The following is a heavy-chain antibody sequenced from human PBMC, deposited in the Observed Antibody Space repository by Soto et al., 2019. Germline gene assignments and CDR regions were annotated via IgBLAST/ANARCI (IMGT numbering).Heavy chain of an antibody. J-gene: IGHJ2*01. CDR2: IYHSGST. CDR1: GGSISSGGYT. V-gene: IGHV4-30-2*01. D-gene: IGHD3-22*01. Sequence: QLQLQESGSGLVKPSQTLSLTCAVSGGSISSGGYTWSWIRQPPGKGLEWIGYIYHSGSTYYNPSLKSRVTISVDRSKNQFSLKLSSVPAADTAVYYCARLEIGNYWYFDLWGRGTLVTVSS. CDR3: ARLEIGNYWYFDL.